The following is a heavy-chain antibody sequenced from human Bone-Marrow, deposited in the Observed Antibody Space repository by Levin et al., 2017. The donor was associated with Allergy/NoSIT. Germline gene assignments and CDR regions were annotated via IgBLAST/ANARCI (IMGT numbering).Heavy chain of an antibody. Sequence: SETLSLTCTVSGGSISSEDYYWGWIRQPPGKGLDWIGSIYYSGSTYYNPSLQSRVTVSADTSKNQFFLKLSSVTAADTAVYYCARHGGRGGEGPRVFFQHWGQGTLVTVSS. D-gene: IGHD3-16*01. CDR1: GGSISSEDYY. V-gene: IGHV4-39*01. CDR3: ARHGGRGGEGPRVFFQH. J-gene: IGHJ1*01. CDR2: IYYSGST.